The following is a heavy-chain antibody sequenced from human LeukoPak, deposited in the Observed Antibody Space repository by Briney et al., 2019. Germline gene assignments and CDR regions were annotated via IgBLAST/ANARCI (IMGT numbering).Heavy chain of an antibody. CDR1: GYTFTGYY. D-gene: IGHD6-13*01. Sequence: ASVKVSCKASGYTFTGYYMHWVRQAPGQGLEWMGRINPNSGGTNYAQKFQGRVTMTRDTSISTAYIELSRLRSDDTAVYYCARLRIAAAGILNFDYWGQGTLVTVSS. CDR3: ARLRIAAAGILNFDY. V-gene: IGHV1-2*06. J-gene: IGHJ4*02. CDR2: INPNSGGT.